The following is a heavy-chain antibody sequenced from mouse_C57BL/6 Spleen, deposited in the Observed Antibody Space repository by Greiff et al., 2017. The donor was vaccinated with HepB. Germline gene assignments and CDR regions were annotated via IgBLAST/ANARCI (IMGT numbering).Heavy chain of an antibody. CDR2: INPSNGGT. D-gene: IGHD1-1*02. Sequence: QVQLQQPGTELVKPGASVKLSCKASGYTFTSYWMHWVKQRPGQGLEWIGNINPSNGGTNYNEKFKSKATLTVDKSSSTAYMQLSSLTSEDSAVYDCARGVARRYAMDYWGQGTSVTVSS. CDR3: ARGVARRYAMDY. J-gene: IGHJ4*01. V-gene: IGHV1-53*01. CDR1: GYTFTSYW.